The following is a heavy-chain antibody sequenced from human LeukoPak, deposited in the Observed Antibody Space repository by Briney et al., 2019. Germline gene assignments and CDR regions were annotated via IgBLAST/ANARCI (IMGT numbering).Heavy chain of an antibody. Sequence: SETLSLTCAVYGGSFSGYYWSWIRQPPGKGLEWIGEINHSGSTNYNPSLKSRVTISVDTSKNQLSLKLSSVTAADTAVYYCARGLRYYGSGSYVWFDPWGQGTLVTVSS. CDR3: ARGLRYYGSGSYVWFDP. V-gene: IGHV4-34*01. D-gene: IGHD3-10*01. CDR1: GGSFSGYY. J-gene: IGHJ5*02. CDR2: INHSGST.